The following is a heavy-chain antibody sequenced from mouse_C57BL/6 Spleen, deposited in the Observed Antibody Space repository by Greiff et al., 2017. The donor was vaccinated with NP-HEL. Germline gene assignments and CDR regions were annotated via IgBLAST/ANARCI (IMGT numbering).Heavy chain of an antibody. CDR3: VRSPRGRRGARDY. CDR1: GYTFTGYW. J-gene: IGHJ4*01. Sequence: QVQLKQSGAELMKPGASVKLSCKATGYTFTGYWIEWVKQRPGHGLEWIGEILPGSGSTNYNEKFKGKATFTADTSSNTAYLQLSSLTTEDSAVYYCVRSPRGRRGARDYWGQGTSGTVSS. CDR2: ILPGSGST. V-gene: IGHV1-9*01.